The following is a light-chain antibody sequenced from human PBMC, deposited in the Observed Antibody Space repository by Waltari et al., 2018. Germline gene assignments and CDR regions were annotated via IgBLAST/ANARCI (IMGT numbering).Light chain of an antibody. CDR2: GAS. Sequence: QMTQPPSSLSASVGDRVIITCRASQHISNYLIWYQQKPGKAPKVMISGASTMASGVPDRFSGSRSGTDFTLIITSLQPEDFAAYYCQQCYSVPYTFGQGTKLEIK. CDR3: QQCYSVPYT. CDR1: QHISNY. J-gene: IGKJ2*01. V-gene: IGKV1-39*01.